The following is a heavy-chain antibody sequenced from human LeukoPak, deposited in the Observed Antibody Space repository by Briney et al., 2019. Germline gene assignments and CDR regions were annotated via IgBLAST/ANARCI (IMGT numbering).Heavy chain of an antibody. CDR3: ARRRIAAAALGTMDV. Sequence: PSETLSLTCAVSGYSISSGYYWGWIRQPPGKGLEWIGSIYHSGSTYYNPSLKSRVTISVDTSKNQFSLKLSSVTAADTAVYYCARRRIAAAALGTMDVWGKGTTVTVSS. J-gene: IGHJ6*03. V-gene: IGHV4-38-2*01. CDR1: GYSISSGYY. CDR2: IYHSGST. D-gene: IGHD6-13*01.